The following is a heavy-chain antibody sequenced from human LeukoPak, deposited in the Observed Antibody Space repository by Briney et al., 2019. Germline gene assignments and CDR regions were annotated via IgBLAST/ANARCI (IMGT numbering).Heavy chain of an antibody. CDR1: GFTFSSYA. CDR2: ISYDGSNK. D-gene: IGHD3-3*01. CDR3: AKMAGPTIFGVVNPFDY. J-gene: IGHJ4*02. V-gene: IGHV3-30-3*02. Sequence: PGGSLRLSCAASGFTFSSYAMHWVRQAPGKGLEWVAVISYDGSNKYYADSVKGRFTISRDNSKNTLYLQMNSLRAEDTAVYYCAKMAGPTIFGVVNPFDYWGQGTLVTVSS.